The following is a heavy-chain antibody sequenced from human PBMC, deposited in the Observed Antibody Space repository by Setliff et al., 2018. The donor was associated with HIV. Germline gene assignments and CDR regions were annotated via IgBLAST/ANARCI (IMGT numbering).Heavy chain of an antibody. J-gene: IGHJ4*02. CDR2: IYDTGSA. Sequence: SETLSLTCTVSRGSIYTYSWSWIRQTPGKGLEWIGYIYDTGSANYNPSLRSRVTMSVDTAKNQFSLKITSVTDADTAIYYCAGVTYSGRGDNCFDWWGQGTLVTVSS. CDR3: AGVTYSGRGDNCFDW. V-gene: IGHV4-59*08. CDR1: RGSIYTYS. D-gene: IGHD5-12*01.